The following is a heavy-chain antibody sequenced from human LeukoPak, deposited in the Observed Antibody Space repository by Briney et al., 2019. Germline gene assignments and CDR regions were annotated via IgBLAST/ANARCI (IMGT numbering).Heavy chain of an antibody. V-gene: IGHV1-69*13. Sequence: GASVKVSCKASGYTFTGYYMHWVRQAPGQGLEWMGGIIPIFGTANYAQKFQGRVTITADESTSTAYMELSSLRSEDTAVYYCARIMVRGVIIGHAFDIWGQGTMVTVSS. D-gene: IGHD3-10*01. CDR1: GYTFTGYY. CDR2: IIPIFGTA. J-gene: IGHJ3*02. CDR3: ARIMVRGVIIGHAFDI.